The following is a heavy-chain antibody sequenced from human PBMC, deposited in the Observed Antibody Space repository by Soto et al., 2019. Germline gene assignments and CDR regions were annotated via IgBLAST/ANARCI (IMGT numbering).Heavy chain of an antibody. V-gene: IGHV3-15*01. CDR3: TTDPALVSGSYELFDY. Sequence: EVQLVESGGGLVKPGGSLRLSCAASGFTFSNAWMSWVRQAPGKGLEWVGRIKSKTDGGTTDYAAPVKGRFTISRDDSKNTLYQQMNSLKTEDTAVYYCTTDPALVSGSYELFDYWGQGTLVTVSS. CDR1: GFTFSNAW. CDR2: IKSKTDGGTT. J-gene: IGHJ4*02. D-gene: IGHD1-26*01.